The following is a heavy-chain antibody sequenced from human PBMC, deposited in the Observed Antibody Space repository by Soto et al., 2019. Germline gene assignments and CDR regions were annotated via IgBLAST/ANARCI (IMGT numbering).Heavy chain of an antibody. D-gene: IGHD7-27*01. CDR1: GYTFSTYH. CDR3: AREPPNTSLFDC. V-gene: IGHV1-46*01. CDR2: IKSSGDIT. J-gene: IGHJ4*02. Sequence: QVQLVQSGAEVTKPGASVKISCKTSGYTFSTYHMHWVRLAPGQGLEWVGIIKSSGDITLYAQKFQGRFIMLKVXSTSTVYMEVSSLRSEDTAVYYCAREPPNTSLFDCWGQGTQVTVSS.